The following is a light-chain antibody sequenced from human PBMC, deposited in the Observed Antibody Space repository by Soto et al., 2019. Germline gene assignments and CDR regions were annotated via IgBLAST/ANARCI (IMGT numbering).Light chain of an antibody. CDR1: QSVSSH. J-gene: IGKJ1*01. V-gene: IGKV3-15*01. CDR3: QQYTNWPKT. Sequence: EIRMTQSPAILSVSPGESATLSCRASQSVSSHVVWYQQKPGQAPRLLNSESTTRATGIPGRFSGSGSGTEFTLTISRLEPEDFAVYYCQQYTNWPKTFGQGTKVDIK. CDR2: EST.